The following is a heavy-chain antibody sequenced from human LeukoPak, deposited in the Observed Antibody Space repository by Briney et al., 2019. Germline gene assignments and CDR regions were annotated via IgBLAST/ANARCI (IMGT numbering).Heavy chain of an antibody. CDR1: GFTFSSYA. J-gene: IGHJ4*02. V-gene: IGHV3-23*01. CDR3: AKDYFDSSGYPHYFDY. CDR2: TSSSGGST. D-gene: IGHD3-22*01. Sequence: GGSLRLSCAASGFTFSSYAMSWVRQAPGKGLEWVSGTSSSGGSTYYADSVKGRFTISRDNSKNTLYLQMNSLRAEDTAVYYCAKDYFDSSGYPHYFDYWGQGTLVTVSS.